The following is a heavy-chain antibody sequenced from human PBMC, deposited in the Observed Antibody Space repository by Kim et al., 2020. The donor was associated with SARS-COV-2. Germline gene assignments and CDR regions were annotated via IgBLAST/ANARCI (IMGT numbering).Heavy chain of an antibody. CDR2: ISYDGSNK. D-gene: IGHD3-16*01. CDR3: AKDTGGIDY. Sequence: GRSLRLSCAASGFTFSSYGMHWVRQAPGKGLEWVAVISYDGSNKYYADSVKGRFTISRDNSKNTLYLQMNSLRAEDTAVYYCAKDTGGIDYWGQGTLVT. V-gene: IGHV3-30*18. CDR1: GFTFSSYG. J-gene: IGHJ4*02.